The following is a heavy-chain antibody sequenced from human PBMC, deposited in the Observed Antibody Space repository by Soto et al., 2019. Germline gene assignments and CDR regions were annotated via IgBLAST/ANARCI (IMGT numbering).Heavy chain of an antibody. CDR1: GYSFIRYH. V-gene: IGHV1-46*03. J-gene: IGHJ3*02. Sequence: QVQLVQSGAEVKKPGASVKVSCKASGYSFIRYHMHWVRQAPGQGLEWMGIINPSGDITRYTQKFQDRITMTRDTSTDTVYMELSSLRSEDTAVYYCATRSPTIAEAFHIWGQGTMVIVSS. D-gene: IGHD6-13*01. CDR3: ATRSPTIAEAFHI. CDR2: INPSGDIT.